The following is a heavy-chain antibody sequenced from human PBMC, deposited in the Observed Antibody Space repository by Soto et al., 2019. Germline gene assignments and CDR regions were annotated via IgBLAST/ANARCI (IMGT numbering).Heavy chain of an antibody. CDR1: GYTITSYG. Sequence: ASAKDACKASGYTITSYGISWVRQAPGQGLEWMGWISAYNGNTNYAQKLQGRVTMTTDTSTSTAYMELRSLRSDDTAVYYCARAYYGSGVDYWGQGTLVTVSS. V-gene: IGHV1-18*01. J-gene: IGHJ4*02. D-gene: IGHD3-10*01. CDR3: ARAYYGSGVDY. CDR2: ISAYNGNT.